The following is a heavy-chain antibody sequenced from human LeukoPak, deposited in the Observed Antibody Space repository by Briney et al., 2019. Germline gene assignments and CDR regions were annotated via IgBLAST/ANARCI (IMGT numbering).Heavy chain of an antibody. CDR3: AREFWNFYDSSGYYRDFDS. Sequence: GASVKVSCKATSHISWVRQAPGQGLEWMGWIGSYEGDTYYAQKFEGRVTVTTDTSTSTAYMELRSLRADDTAVYYCAREFWNFYDSSGYYRDFDSWGQGTLVTVSS. CDR2: IGSYEGDT. D-gene: IGHD3-22*01. J-gene: IGHJ5*01. V-gene: IGHV1-18*01. CDR1: TSH.